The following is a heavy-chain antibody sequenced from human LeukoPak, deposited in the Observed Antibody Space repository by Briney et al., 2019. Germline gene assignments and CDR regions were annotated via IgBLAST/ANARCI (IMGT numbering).Heavy chain of an antibody. V-gene: IGHV4-34*01. CDR1: GGSFSGYY. Sequence: SETLSLTCAVYGGSFSGYYWSWIRQPPGKGLEWIGEINHSGSTNYNPSLKSRVTISVDTSKNQFSLKLSSVTAADTAVYYCAWAGRNWFDPWGQGTLVTVSS. CDR2: INHSGST. CDR3: AWAGRNWFDP. J-gene: IGHJ5*02.